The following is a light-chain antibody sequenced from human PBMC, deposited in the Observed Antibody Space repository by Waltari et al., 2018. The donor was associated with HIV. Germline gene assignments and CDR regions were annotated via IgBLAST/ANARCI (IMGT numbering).Light chain of an antibody. V-gene: IGLV3-9*01. CDR3: QVWHYSVV. CDR2: NDK. CDR1: NIGTKE. J-gene: IGLJ2*01. Sequence: SYELTQPLSVSVALGQTARLSCGGSNIGTKEVHWYQQKPGQAPSLVIFNDKNRPTWVPERLSGSKSRNTATLTISGVQAGDAAVYYCQVWHYSVVFGGGTNLTVL.